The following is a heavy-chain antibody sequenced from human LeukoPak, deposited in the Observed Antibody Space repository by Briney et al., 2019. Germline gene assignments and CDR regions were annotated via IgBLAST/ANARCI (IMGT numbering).Heavy chain of an antibody. CDR2: IWYDGSNK. CDR1: GFTFSSYG. D-gene: IGHD6-13*01. V-gene: IGHV3-33*01. CDR3: AREQLSPQIYYYYYGMDV. Sequence: GGSLRLSCAASGFTFSSYGMHWVRQAPGKGLEWVAVIWYDGSNKYYADSVKGRFTISRDNSKNTLYLQMNSLRAEDTAVYYCAREQLSPQIYYYYYGMDVWGQGTTVTVSS. J-gene: IGHJ6*02.